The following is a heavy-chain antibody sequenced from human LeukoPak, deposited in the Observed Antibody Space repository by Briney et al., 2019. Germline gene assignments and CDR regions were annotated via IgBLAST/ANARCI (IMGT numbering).Heavy chain of an antibody. J-gene: IGHJ6*02. CDR3: ARGIKGGLRPSGGYYYYGMDV. V-gene: IGHV3-7*01. CDR2: IKQDGSEK. Sequence: GGSLRLSCAASGFNFSIYWMSWVRQAPGKGLEWVANIKQDGSEKYYVDSVKGRFTISRDNAKNSLYLQMNSLRDEDTAVYYCARGIKGGLRPSGGYYYYGMDVWGQGTTVTVS. CDR1: GFNFSIYW. D-gene: IGHD4-17*01.